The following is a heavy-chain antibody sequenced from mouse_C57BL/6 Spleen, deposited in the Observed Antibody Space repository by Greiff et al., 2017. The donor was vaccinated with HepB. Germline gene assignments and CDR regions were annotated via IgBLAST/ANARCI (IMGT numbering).Heavy chain of an antibody. V-gene: IGHV1-55*01. CDR2: IYPGSGST. CDR3: ARITTVVATETY. CDR1: GYTFTSYW. Sequence: VQLQQSGAELVKPGASVKMSCKASGYTFTSYWITWVKQRPGQGLEWIGDIYPGSGSTNYNEKFKSKATLTVDTSSSTAYMQLSSLTSEDSAVYYCARITTVVATETYWGQWTLVTVSA. J-gene: IGHJ3*01. D-gene: IGHD1-1*01.